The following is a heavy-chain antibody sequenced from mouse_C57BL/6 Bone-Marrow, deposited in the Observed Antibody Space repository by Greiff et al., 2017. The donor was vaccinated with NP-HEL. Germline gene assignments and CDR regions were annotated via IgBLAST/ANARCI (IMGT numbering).Heavy chain of an antibody. Sequence: QVQLQQPGADLVKPGASVKLSCKASGYTFTSYWMHWVKQRPGRGLEWIGRIDPNSGGTKFNEKFKTKATLTVDKSSSTAYMQLSSLTSEDSAVYYCARYYCGSGGWYFDIGGTGTTVTVSS. D-gene: IGHD1-1*01. CDR2: IDPNSGGT. J-gene: IGHJ1*03. CDR1: GYTFTSYW. CDR3: ARYYCGSGGWYFDI. V-gene: IGHV1-72*01.